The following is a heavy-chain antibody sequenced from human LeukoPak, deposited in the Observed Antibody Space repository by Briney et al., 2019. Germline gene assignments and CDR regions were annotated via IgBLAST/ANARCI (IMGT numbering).Heavy chain of an antibody. CDR3: ARDGGDHIYAFDI. CDR2: ISSNGGST. D-gene: IGHD2-21*02. CDR1: GFTFGSYA. Sequence: GGSLRLSCAASGFTFGSYAMHWVRQAPGKGLEYVSAISSNGGSTYYAKSVKGRFTISRDNSKNTLYLQMGSLRAEDMAVYYCARDGGDHIYAFDIWGQGTMVTVSS. V-gene: IGHV3-64*01. J-gene: IGHJ3*02.